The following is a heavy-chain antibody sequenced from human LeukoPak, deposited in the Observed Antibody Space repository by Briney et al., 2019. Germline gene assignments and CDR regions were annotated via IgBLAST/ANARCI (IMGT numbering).Heavy chain of an antibody. CDR1: GGSVSSTTYY. J-gene: IGHJ4*02. V-gene: IGHV4-39*01. Sequence: PSETLSLTCTVSGGSVSSTTYYWSWIRQPPGKGLEWIASINYSGSTYYNPSLKSRVTISVDTSENQFSLKLSSVTAADTAVYYCARYVVYGSGKYYFDYWGQGILVTVST. D-gene: IGHD3-10*01. CDR3: ARYVVYGSGKYYFDY. CDR2: INYSGST.